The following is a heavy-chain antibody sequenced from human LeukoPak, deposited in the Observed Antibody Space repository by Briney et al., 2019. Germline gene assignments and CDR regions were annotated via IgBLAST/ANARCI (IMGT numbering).Heavy chain of an antibody. Sequence: SEALSLTCTASGGSISSSSYYWGWLRQPPGKGLEWIGSIYYSGTTYYNPSLKSRVTISVDTSKNQFSLKLSSVTAADTAVYYCARQGSWFDPWGQGTLVTVSS. V-gene: IGHV4-39*01. CDR2: IYYSGTT. CDR3: ARQGSWFDP. J-gene: IGHJ5*02. CDR1: GGSISSSSYY. D-gene: IGHD2-15*01.